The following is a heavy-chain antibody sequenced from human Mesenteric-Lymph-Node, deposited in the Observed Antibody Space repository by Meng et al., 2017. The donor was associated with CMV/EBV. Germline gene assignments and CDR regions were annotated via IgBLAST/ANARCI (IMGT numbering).Heavy chain of an antibody. CDR2: INPNSGGT. J-gene: IGHJ4*02. Sequence: ASVKVSCKASGYTFTGYYMHWVRKAPGQGLEWMGWINPNSGGTNYAQKFQGRVTMTSDTSISTAYMELSRLRSDDTAVYYCAKGYCSSTSRYSDYWGQGTLVTVSS. V-gene: IGHV1-2*02. D-gene: IGHD2-2*01. CDR3: AKGYCSSTSRYSDY. CDR1: GYTFTGYY.